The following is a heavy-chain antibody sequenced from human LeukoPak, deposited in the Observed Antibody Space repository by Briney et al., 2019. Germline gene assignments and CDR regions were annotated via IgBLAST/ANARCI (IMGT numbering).Heavy chain of an antibody. Sequence: SETLSLTCTVSGGSIGSYYWCWIRQPPGKALEWIGYIYYSGNTNYNPSLKSRVTISVDTSKNQFSLKLSSVTAADTAVYYCARAPNWGTNWFDPWGQGTLVTVSS. CDR2: IYYSGNT. CDR3: ARAPNWGTNWFDP. V-gene: IGHV4-59*01. J-gene: IGHJ5*02. CDR1: GGSIGSYY. D-gene: IGHD7-27*01.